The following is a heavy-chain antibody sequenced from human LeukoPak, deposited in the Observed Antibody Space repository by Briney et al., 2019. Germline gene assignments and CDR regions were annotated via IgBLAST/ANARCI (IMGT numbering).Heavy chain of an antibody. Sequence: ASVKVSCKFSGYTLTELSMHWVRQAPGKGLEWMGSFDPEDGETIYAQKFQGRVTMTEDTSTDTAYMELSSLRSEDTAVYYCATLYTVDTAMSWGQGTLVTVSS. D-gene: IGHD5-18*01. V-gene: IGHV1-24*01. CDR3: ATLYTVDTAMS. J-gene: IGHJ5*02. CDR1: GYTLTELS. CDR2: FDPEDGET.